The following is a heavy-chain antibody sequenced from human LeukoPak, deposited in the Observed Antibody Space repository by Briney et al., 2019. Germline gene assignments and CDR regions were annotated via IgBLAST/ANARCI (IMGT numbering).Heavy chain of an antibody. CDR2: ISAYNGNT. CDR3: ARVPERITMVRGVSFDY. J-gene: IGHJ4*02. D-gene: IGHD3-10*01. CDR1: GYTFTSYG. Sequence: ASVKVSCKASGYTFTSYGISWVRQAPGQGLEWMGWISAYNGNTNYAQKFQGRVTITADKSTSTAYMELSSLRSEDTAVYYCARVPERITMVRGVSFDYWGQGTLVTVSS. V-gene: IGHV1-18*01.